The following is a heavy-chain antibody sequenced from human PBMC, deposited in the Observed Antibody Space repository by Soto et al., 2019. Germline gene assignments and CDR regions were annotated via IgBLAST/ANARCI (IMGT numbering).Heavy chain of an antibody. D-gene: IGHD3-22*01. Sequence: GGSLRLSCAASGFTFSSYVMHWVRQAPGKGLEWVAVISYDGSNKYYADSVKGRFTISRDDSKNTLYLQMNSLKTEDTAVYYCITDSRTSSGPSMDVWGQGTTVTVSS. CDR1: GFTFSSYV. V-gene: IGHV3-30*03. CDR2: ISYDGSNK. J-gene: IGHJ6*02. CDR3: ITDSRTSSGPSMDV.